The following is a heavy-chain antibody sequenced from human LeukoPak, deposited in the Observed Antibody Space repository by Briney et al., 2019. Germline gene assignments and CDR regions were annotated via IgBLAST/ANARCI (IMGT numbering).Heavy chain of an antibody. Sequence: GASVKVSCKASVCTFSSYAISWVRQAPGQGLEWMGGIIPIFGTANYAQKFQGRFTITADESTSTAYMELSSLRSEDTAVYYCARGLWFGEPYYYYYGMDVWGQGTTVTVSS. CDR1: VCTFSSYA. V-gene: IGHV1-69*13. J-gene: IGHJ6*02. CDR2: IIPIFGTA. CDR3: ARGLWFGEPYYYYYGMDV. D-gene: IGHD3-10*01.